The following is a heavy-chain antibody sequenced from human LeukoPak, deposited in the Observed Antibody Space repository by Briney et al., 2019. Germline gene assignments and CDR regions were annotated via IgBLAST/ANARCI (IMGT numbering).Heavy chain of an antibody. J-gene: IGHJ5*02. Sequence: PGGSLRLSCAASGFTFSSYSMNWVRQAPGKGLEWASSISSSSSYIYYADSVKGRFTISRGNAENKVYLQMNSLGAEDTAVYYCTRLRGESPRSFDPWGQGTLVTVSS. D-gene: IGHD3-10*01. CDR2: ISSSSSYI. CDR1: GFTFSSYS. CDR3: TRLRGESPRSFDP. V-gene: IGHV3-21*01.